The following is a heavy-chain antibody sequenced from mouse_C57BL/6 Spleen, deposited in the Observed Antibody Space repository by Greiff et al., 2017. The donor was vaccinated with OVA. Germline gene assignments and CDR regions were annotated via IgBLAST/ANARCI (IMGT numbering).Heavy chain of an antibody. Sequence: VQLQQSGPELVKPGASVKIPCKASGYTFTDYNMDWVKQSHGKSLEWIGDINPNNGGTIYNQKFKGKATLTVDKSSSTAYMELRSLTSEDTAVYYCARAGSTMVTTGVFDYWGQGTTLTVSS. CDR1: GYTFTDYN. V-gene: IGHV1-18*01. D-gene: IGHD2-2*01. CDR2: INPNNGGT. CDR3: ARAGSTMVTTGVFDY. J-gene: IGHJ2*01.